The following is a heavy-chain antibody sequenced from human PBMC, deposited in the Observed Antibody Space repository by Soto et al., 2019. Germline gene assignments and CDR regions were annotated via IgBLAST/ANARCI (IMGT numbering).Heavy chain of an antibody. V-gene: IGHV1-3*05. J-gene: IGHJ4*02. D-gene: IGHD2-21*02. CDR3: ARSIVVVTPLDY. CDR2: LNAGTGNT. Sequence: VQLVQSGAEETKPGASVKVSCKASGYTFTSYAMNCMRQSPGQRLEGMGWLNAGTGNTKYSQKFQGRVTITSDTSASTAYLELSSLRSEDTAVDYCARSIVVVTPLDYWGQGTLLTVSS. CDR1: GYTFTSYA.